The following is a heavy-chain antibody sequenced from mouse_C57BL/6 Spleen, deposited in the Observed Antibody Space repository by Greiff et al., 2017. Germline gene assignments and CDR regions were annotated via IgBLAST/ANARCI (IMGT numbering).Heavy chain of an antibody. J-gene: IGHJ1*03. CDR3: ARMRDGSVYWYFDV. V-gene: IGHV1-55*01. D-gene: IGHD2-3*01. Sequence: QVQLQQPGAELVKPGASVKMSCKASGYTFTSYWITWVKQRPGQGLEWIGDIYPGSGSTNYNEKFKSKATLTVDTSSSTAYMQLSSLTSEDSAVYYCARMRDGSVYWYFDVWGTGTTVTVSS. CDR1: GYTFTSYW. CDR2: IYPGSGST.